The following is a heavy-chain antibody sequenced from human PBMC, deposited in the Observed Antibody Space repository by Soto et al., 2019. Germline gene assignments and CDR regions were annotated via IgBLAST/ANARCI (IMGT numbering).Heavy chain of an antibody. V-gene: IGHV4-4*02. CDR2: IYRSGGT. D-gene: IGHD6-19*01. CDR1: GDSISRTNW. CDR3: AGAIAVAGRWFFDL. Sequence: QVQLQESGPGLVKPSGTLSLACAVSGDSISRTNWWTWVRQPPGKGLEWIGEIYRSGGTNYSPSLGSRVTISLDKYNTEFSLKETSVTAADTSVYYWAGAIAVAGRWFFDLWGRGTLVTVSS. J-gene: IGHJ2*01.